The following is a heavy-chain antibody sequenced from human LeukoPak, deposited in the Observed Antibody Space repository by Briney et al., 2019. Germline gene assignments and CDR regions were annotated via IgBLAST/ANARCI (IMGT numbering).Heavy chain of an antibody. CDR2: IYPGDSDT. Sequence: GESLEISCKGSGYSFTSYWIGWVRQMPGRGLEWMGIIYPGDSDTKYSPSFQGQVTISADKSISTAYLQWSSLTASDTAMYYCAVGGLRDFHYWGQGTLVSVSS. V-gene: IGHV5-51*01. J-gene: IGHJ4*02. D-gene: IGHD4-23*01. CDR1: GYSFTSYW. CDR3: AVGGLRDFHY.